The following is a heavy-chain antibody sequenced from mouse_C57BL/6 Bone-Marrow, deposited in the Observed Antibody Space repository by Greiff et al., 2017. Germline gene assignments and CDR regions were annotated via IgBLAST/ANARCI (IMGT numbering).Heavy chain of an antibody. J-gene: IGHJ3*01. CDR3: TKGPYSSGPFAY. D-gene: IGHD1-1*01. V-gene: IGHV6-3*01. Sequence: EVQLQQSGGGLVQPGGSMKLSCVASGFTFSNYWMNWVRQSPEKGLEWVAQIRLKSDNYATHYAESVKGRFTISRDDSKSSVYLKMNNLRAEDTGIYYGTKGPYSSGPFAYWGQGPLVTVSA. CDR1: GFTFSNYW. CDR2: IRLKSDNYAT.